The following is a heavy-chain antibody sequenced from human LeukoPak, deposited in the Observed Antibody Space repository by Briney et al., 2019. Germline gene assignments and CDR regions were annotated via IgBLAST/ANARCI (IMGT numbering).Heavy chain of an antibody. Sequence: SETLSLTSSVSGGSISSGGYYWSWIRQHPGKGLEWIGYIYYSGSTYYNPSLKSRVTISVDTSKNQFSLKLSSVTAADTAVYYCARFSIYYFDYWGQGTLVTVSS. CDR3: ARFSIYYFDY. D-gene: IGHD3-3*02. CDR2: IYYSGST. V-gene: IGHV4-31*03. J-gene: IGHJ4*02. CDR1: GGSISSGGYY.